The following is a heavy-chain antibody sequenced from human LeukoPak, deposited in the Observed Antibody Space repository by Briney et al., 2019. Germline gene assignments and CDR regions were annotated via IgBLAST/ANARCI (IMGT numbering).Heavy chain of an antibody. CDR1: GFTFTRHW. J-gene: IGHJ3*02. D-gene: IGHD2-15*01. Sequence: GGSLRLSCVASGFTFTRHWMSWVRQAPGKGLEWVTNIKQDESEKYYVDSVKGRFTISRDNAKNSLYLQMNSLRAEDTAVYYCARDSLPPGDAFDIWGQGTKVTVST. V-gene: IGHV3-7*01. CDR2: IKQDESEK. CDR3: ARDSLPPGDAFDI.